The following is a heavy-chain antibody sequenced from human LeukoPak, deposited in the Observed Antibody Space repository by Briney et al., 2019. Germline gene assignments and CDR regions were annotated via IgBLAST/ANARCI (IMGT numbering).Heavy chain of an antibody. J-gene: IGHJ4*02. Sequence: PGGSLRLSCAASEFTFSSYAMSWVRQAPGKGLEWVSTISGSDGRTYYADSVKGRFTISRDNSKNTLYLQMSSLRPEDTAYYYCVRATVIIWEFDYWGQGTLVTVSS. D-gene: IGHD4-17*01. CDR3: VRATVIIWEFDY. CDR1: EFTFSSYA. V-gene: IGHV3-23*01. CDR2: ISGSDGRT.